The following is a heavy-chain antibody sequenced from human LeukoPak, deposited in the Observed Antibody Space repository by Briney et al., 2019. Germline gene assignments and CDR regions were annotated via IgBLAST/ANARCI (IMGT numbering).Heavy chain of an antibody. CDR2: IIPIFGTA. CDR1: GGTFSSYA. Sequence: SVKVSCKASGGTFSSYAISWVRQAPGQGLEWTGGIIPIFGTANYAQKFQGRVTITTDESTSTAYMELSSLRSEDTALYYCATDTTPQKPDGDYVPSPVDYWGQGTLVTVSS. J-gene: IGHJ4*02. CDR3: ATDTTPQKPDGDYVPSPVDY. V-gene: IGHV1-69*05. D-gene: IGHD4-17*01.